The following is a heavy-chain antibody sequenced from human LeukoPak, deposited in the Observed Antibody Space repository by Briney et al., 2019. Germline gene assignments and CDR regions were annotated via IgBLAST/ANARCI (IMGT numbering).Heavy chain of an antibody. V-gene: IGHV1-46*01. CDR1: GYTFTSYY. CDR2: INPSGGST. CDR3: ARGLRGTGELLPPFI. Sequence: ASVKVSCKASGYTFTSYYMHWARQAPGQGLEWMGIINPSGGSTSYAQKFQGRVTMTRDTSTSTVYMELSSLRSEDTAVYYCARGLRGTGELLPPFIWGQGTLVTVSS. D-gene: IGHD3-10*01. J-gene: IGHJ4*02.